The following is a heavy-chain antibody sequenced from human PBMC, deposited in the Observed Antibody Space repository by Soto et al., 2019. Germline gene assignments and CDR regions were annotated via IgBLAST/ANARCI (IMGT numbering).Heavy chain of an antibody. Sequence: VQLQESGPGLVKPSGTLSLTCAVSGGSISSGNWWSWVRQSPRKGLEWIGEISHSGNTKHNPSLKSRVTISIDKSKNQFSLKLTSVTAATTAVSYCASHRGNTYGPYDYWGQGTLVTVSS. CDR3: ASHRGNTYGPYDY. D-gene: IGHD5-18*01. CDR1: GGSISSGNW. J-gene: IGHJ4*02. V-gene: IGHV4-4*02. CDR2: ISHSGNT.